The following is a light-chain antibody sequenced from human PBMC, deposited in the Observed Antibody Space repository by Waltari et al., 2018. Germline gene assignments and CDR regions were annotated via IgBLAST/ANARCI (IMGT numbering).Light chain of an antibody. CDR3: QHYVRLPAT. V-gene: IGKV3-20*01. CDR1: PTVSRT. Sequence: ELALTQSPGTLSFSPGERAIVSCRASPTVSRTLAWYQQKPGQAPKLLIYGASIRATGIPDRFTGSESGTDFSITISSLEPEDFAIYCCQHYVRLPATFGQGTKVEIK. CDR2: GAS. J-gene: IGKJ1*01.